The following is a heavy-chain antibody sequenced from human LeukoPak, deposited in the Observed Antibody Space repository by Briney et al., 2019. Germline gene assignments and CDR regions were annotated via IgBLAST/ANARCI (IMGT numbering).Heavy chain of an antibody. CDR2: ISYDGSNK. Sequence: GGSLRLSCAASGFTFSSYSMHWVRQAPGKGLEWVAVISYDGSNKYYADSVKGRFTISRDNSKNTLYLQMNSLRAEDTAVYYCARTYGSGSSDFDYWGQGTLVTVSS. D-gene: IGHD3-10*01. CDR3: ARTYGSGSSDFDY. CDR1: GFTFSSYS. J-gene: IGHJ4*02. V-gene: IGHV3-30*01.